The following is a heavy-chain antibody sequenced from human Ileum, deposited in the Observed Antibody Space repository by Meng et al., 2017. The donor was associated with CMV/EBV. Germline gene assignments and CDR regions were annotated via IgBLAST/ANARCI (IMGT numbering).Heavy chain of an antibody. CDR2: ISSSSSYI. J-gene: IGHJ6*02. Sequence: GESLKISCAASGFTFSSYSMNWVRQAPGKGLEWFSSISSSSSYIYYADSVKGRFTISREKAKNSLYLQMNSLRAEDTAVYYFASPRVTAAIYYYYGMDVWGQGTTVTVSS. D-gene: IGHD2-2*01. V-gene: IGHV3-21*01. CDR1: GFTFSSYS. CDR3: ASPRVTAAIYYYYGMDV.